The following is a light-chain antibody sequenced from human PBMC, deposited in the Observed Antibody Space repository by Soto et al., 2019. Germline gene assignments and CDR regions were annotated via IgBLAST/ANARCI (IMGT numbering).Light chain of an antibody. CDR1: SSDVGGYNY. CDR2: EVS. CDR3: SSYTDSSNYV. J-gene: IGLJ1*01. V-gene: IGLV2-14*01. Sequence: QSALTQPASVSRSPGQSITISCTGTSSDVGGYNYVSWYQQHPGKAPKLMIYEVSNRPSGVSNRFSGSKSGNTASQTISGLQAEDEADYYCSSYTDSSNYVFGTGTQLTVL.